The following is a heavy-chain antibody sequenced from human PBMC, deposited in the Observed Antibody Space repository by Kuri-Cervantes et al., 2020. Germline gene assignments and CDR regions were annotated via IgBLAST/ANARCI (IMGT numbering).Heavy chain of an antibody. CDR3: ARNTGGAGTRSYYYYYMDV. D-gene: IGHD6-13*01. J-gene: IGHJ6*03. CDR2: IKQDGSEK. CDR1: DFTFRSYW. Sequence: GGSLRLSCTASDFTFRSYWMSWVRQAPGKGLEWVANIKQDGSEKYYVDSVKGRFTISRDNAKNSLYLQMNSLRAEDTAVYYCARNTGGAGTRSYYYYYMDVWGKGTTVTVSS. V-gene: IGHV3-7*01.